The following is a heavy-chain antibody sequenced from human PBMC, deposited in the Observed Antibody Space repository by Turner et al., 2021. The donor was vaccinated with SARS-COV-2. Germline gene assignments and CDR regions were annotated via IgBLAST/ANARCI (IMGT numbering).Heavy chain of an antibody. D-gene: IGHD2-21*02. CDR3: ARIVNCGGDCYYFDY. V-gene: IGHV4-39*01. CDR2: IYYSGST. CDR1: GGSISSSSYY. Sequence: QLQLQESGPGLVKPSETLSLTCTVSGGSISSSSYYWGWIRQPPGKGLEWIGSIYYSGSTYYNPSLKSRVTISVDTSKNQFSLKLSSVTAADTAVYYCARIVNCGGDCYYFDYWGQGTLVTVSS. J-gene: IGHJ4*02.